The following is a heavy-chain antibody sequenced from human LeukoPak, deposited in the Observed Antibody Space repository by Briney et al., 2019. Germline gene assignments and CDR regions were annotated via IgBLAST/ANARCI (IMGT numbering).Heavy chain of an antibody. D-gene: IGHD4-11*01. CDR2: IKQDGSDT. Sequence: AGGSLRLSCVASGFTFNTYWVSWVRQTPEKGLEWVASIKQDGSDTYYMDSMKGRFTISKDNARNSLYLQMNGLRAEDTALYYCAREDHSKYQYWGQGTLVTVSS. V-gene: IGHV3-7*01. CDR3: AREDHSKYQY. J-gene: IGHJ4*02. CDR1: GFTFNTYW.